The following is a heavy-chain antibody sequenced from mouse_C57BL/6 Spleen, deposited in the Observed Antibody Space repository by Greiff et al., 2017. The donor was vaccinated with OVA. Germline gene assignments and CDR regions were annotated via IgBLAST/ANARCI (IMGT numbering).Heavy chain of an antibody. D-gene: IGHD1-1*01. CDR1: GYTFTSYW. CDR2: IDPSDSYT. J-gene: IGHJ2*01. CDR3: ARFITTVEDYFDY. Sequence: QVQLQQPGAELVKPVASVKLSCKASGYTFTSYWMQWVKQRPGQGLEWIGEIDPSDSYTNYNQKFKGKATLTVDPSSSTAYMQLSSLTSEDSAVYDCARFITTVEDYFDYWGQGTTLTVSS. V-gene: IGHV1-50*01.